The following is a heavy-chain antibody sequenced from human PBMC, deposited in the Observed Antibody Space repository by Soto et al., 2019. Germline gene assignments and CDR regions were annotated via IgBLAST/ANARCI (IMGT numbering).Heavy chain of an antibody. J-gene: IGHJ4*02. CDR1: GFTFSSYA. V-gene: IGHV3-23*01. Sequence: EVQLLESGGGLVQPGGSLRLSCAASGFTFSSYAMSWVRQAPGKGLEWVSAISDSGGSTYYADSVKGRFTISRDNSKNTLYLQMNSLRAEDTAVYYCAKGRASSSWYGVYWGQGTLVTVSS. CDR2: ISDSGGST. CDR3: AKGRASSSWYGVY. D-gene: IGHD6-13*01.